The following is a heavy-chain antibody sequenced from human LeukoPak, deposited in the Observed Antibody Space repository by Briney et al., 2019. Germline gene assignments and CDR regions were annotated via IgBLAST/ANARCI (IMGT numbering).Heavy chain of an antibody. V-gene: IGHV4-59*01. CDR2: IYYSGST. CDR3: ARDKGDYGDYYWFDP. D-gene: IGHD4-17*01. CDR1: GGSISSYY. Sequence: SETLSLTCTVSGGSISSYYWSWIRQAPGKGLEWIGYIYYSGSTNYNPSLKSRVTISVDTSKNQFSLKLRSVTAADTAVYYCARDKGDYGDYYWFDPWGQGTLVTVSS. J-gene: IGHJ5*02.